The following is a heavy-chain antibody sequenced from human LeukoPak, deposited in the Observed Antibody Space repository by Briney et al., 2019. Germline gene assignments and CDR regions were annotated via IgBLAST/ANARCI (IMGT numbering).Heavy chain of an antibody. Sequence: QSGGSLRLSCAASGFTFSSYEMNWVRQAPGKGLEGVSYISSSCSTIYYADSVKGRFTISRDNAKNSLYLQMNSLRAEDTAVYSCARQGDYWGQGTLVTVSS. V-gene: IGHV3-48*03. CDR2: ISSSCSTI. CDR1: GFTFSSYE. J-gene: IGHJ4*02. CDR3: ARQGDY.